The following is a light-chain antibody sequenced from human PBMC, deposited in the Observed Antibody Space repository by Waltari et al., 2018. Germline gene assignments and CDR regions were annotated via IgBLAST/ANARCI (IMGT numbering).Light chain of an antibody. CDR2: KAS. Sequence: DIQMTQSPSTLSASVGARVTLTCRASQSISSWLAWYQQKPGKAPNLLIYKASSLESGVPSRFSGSGSGTAFTLTISSLQPDDFATYYCQQYNAYSRTFGQGTKVGIK. CDR1: QSISSW. J-gene: IGKJ1*01. CDR3: QQYNAYSRT. V-gene: IGKV1-5*03.